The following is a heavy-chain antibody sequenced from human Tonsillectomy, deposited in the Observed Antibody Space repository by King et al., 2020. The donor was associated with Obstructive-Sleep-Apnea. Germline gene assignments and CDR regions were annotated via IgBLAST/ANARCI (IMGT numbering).Heavy chain of an antibody. CDR3: ATPRKYTSPGGLEY. CDR1: GFIFSNYA. Sequence: VQLVESGGGVVQPGRSLRLSCAASGFIFSNYAIHWVRQAPGKGLEWVALISYDGSEKYYADSVKGRVIISRDNSKNTLFLQLNSLRPEDTALYFCATPRKYTSPGGLEYWGQGTPVTVSS. CDR2: ISYDGSEK. V-gene: IGHV3-30*04. D-gene: IGHD2-2*01. J-gene: IGHJ4*02.